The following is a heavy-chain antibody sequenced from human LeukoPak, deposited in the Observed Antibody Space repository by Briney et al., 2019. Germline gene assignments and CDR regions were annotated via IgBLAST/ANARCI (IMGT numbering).Heavy chain of an antibody. Sequence: PGGSLRLSCAASGFTFSSYDMHWVRQATGKGLEWVSAIGTAGDTYYPGSVKGRFTISRENAKNSLYLQMNSLRAGDTAVYYCARGVHWGLAGSYYLFDYWGQGTLVTVSS. CDR3: ARGVHWGLAGSYYLFDY. CDR1: GFTFSSYD. D-gene: IGHD3-10*01. J-gene: IGHJ4*02. V-gene: IGHV3-13*04. CDR2: IGTAGDT.